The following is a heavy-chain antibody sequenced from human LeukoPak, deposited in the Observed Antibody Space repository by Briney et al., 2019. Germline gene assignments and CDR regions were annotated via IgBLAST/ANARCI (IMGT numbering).Heavy chain of an antibody. V-gene: IGHV4-59*02. Sequence: SEALSLTCTVSGGSVTRYYWSWIRQSPGKGLEWIGYIDDRRNSNHNPSLKSRVTLSLDTSKKQFSLTLTSMTAADTAVYYCARSLRQGHGLTVTTGGPPYYYITDVWGQGTTVTVSS. J-gene: IGHJ6*02. CDR3: ARSLRQGHGLTVTTGGPPYYYITDV. CDR2: IDDRRNS. D-gene: IGHD4-11*01. CDR1: GGSVTRYY.